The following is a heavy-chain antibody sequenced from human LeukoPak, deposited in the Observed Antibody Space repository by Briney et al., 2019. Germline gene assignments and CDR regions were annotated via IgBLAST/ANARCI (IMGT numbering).Heavy chain of an antibody. CDR3: ARIIGFGEEWYDY. CDR2: ISAYNGNT. V-gene: IGHV1-18*01. CDR1: GYTFTSYG. J-gene: IGHJ4*02. Sequence: ASVKVSCKASGYTFTSYGISWVRQAPGQGLEWMGWISAYNGNTNYAQKLQGRVTMTRNTSISTAYMELRSLKYEDTAVYHCARIIGFGEEWYDYWGQGTLVTVSS. D-gene: IGHD3-10*01.